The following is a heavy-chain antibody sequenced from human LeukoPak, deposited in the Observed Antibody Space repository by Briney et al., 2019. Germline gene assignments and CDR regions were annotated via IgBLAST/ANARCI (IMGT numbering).Heavy chain of an antibody. D-gene: IGHD3-22*01. CDR2: VNQDGSAK. CDR1: GLTFSSYC. CDR3: ARGDYYDSSGDYTDAFDI. J-gene: IGHJ3*02. V-gene: IGHV3-7*01. Sequence: GGSLRLSCAASGLTFSSYCMSCVRETPGKRLEWMANVNQDGSAKYYVDSAKGRFTMSRDNAKNSVYLQMNNLRAEDTALYYCARGDYYDSSGDYTDAFDIRGQGTMVTVSS.